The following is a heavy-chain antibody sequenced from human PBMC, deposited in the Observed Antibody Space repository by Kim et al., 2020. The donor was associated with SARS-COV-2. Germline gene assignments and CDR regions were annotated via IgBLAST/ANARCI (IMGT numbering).Heavy chain of an antibody. J-gene: IGHJ4*02. Sequence: SLESRVTMSVDTSKNPFSLTLSSVTAADTAVYYCAREGDIRGAPWGLFDYWGQGTLVTVSS. V-gene: IGHV4-4*07. CDR3: AREGDIRGAPWGLFDY. D-gene: IGHD3-10*01.